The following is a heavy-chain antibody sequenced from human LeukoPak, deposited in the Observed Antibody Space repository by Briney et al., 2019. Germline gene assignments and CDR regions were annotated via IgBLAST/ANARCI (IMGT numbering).Heavy chain of an antibody. CDR2: ISAYNGDT. Sequence: ASVKVSCKASGYTFTSYGISWVRQAPGQGSEWMGWISAYNGDTNYAQNLQGRVTLTTDTSTSTAYMELRSLTSDDTAVYFCARDIREMSTLTYYYYYGMDVWGQGTTVTVSS. D-gene: IGHD5-24*01. CDR3: ARDIREMSTLTYYYYYGMDV. V-gene: IGHV1-18*01. CDR1: GYTFTSYG. J-gene: IGHJ6*02.